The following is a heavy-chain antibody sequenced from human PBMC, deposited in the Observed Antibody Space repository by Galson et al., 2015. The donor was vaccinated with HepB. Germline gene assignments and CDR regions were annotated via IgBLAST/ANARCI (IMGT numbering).Heavy chain of an antibody. V-gene: IGHV1-69*13. D-gene: IGHD6-19*01. CDR1: GGTFSSYA. CDR2: IIPIFGTA. J-gene: IGHJ4*02. Sequence: SVKVSCKASGGTFSSYAISWVRQAPGQGLEWMGGIIPIFGTANYAQKFQGRVTITADESTSTAYMELSSLRSEDTAVYYCARLYSSGWYSLPFDYWGQGTLVTVSS. CDR3: ARLYSSGWYSLPFDY.